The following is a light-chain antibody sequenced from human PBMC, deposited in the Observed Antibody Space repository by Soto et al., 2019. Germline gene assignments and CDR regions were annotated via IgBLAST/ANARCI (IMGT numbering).Light chain of an antibody. CDR2: DVS. CDR1: SSDVGGYNY. Sequence: QSALTQPASVSGSPGQSITISCTGTSSDVGGYNYVSWYQQHPGKAPKLMIYDVSNRPSGVSNRFSGSKSAYTASLTISGLQAEDEADYYCSSYTSSSTRVFGTGTKLTVL. J-gene: IGLJ1*01. V-gene: IGLV2-14*01. CDR3: SSYTSSSTRV.